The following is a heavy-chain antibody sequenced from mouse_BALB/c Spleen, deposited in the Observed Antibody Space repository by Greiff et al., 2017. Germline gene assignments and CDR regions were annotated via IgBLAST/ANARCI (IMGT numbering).Heavy chain of an antibody. CDR3: ARGWEGY. D-gene: IGHD4-1*01. CDR1: GYSITSGYY. CDR2: ISYDGSN. J-gene: IGHJ3*01. Sequence: EVQLVESGPGLVKPSQSLSLTCSVTGYSITSGYYWNWIRQFPGNKLEWMGYISYDGSNNYNPSLKNRISITRDTSKNQFFLKLNSVTTEDTATYYCARGWEGYWGQGTLVTVSA. V-gene: IGHV3-6*02.